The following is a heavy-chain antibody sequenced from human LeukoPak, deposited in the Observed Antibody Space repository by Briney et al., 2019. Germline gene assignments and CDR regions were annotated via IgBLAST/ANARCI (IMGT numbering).Heavy chain of an antibody. J-gene: IGHJ4*02. CDR2: IYSGGST. D-gene: IGHD3-10*01. V-gene: IGHV3-66*01. CDR3: ARVTGSYDFDY. CDR1: GFTVGSNY. Sequence: GGSLRLSCAASGFTVGSNYMSWVRQAPGKGLEWVSVIYSGGSTYYADSVRGRFTISRDNSKNTLYLQMNSLRAEDTAVYYCARVTGSYDFDYWGQGTLVTVSS.